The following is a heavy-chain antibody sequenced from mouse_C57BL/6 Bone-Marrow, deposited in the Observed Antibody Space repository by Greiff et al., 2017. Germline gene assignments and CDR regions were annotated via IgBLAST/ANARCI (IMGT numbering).Heavy chain of an antibody. V-gene: IGHV1-19*01. CDR1: GYTFTDYY. CDR3: ARHYYGSSYRAMDY. D-gene: IGHD1-1*01. Sequence: VQLLQSGPVLVKPGASVKMSCKASGYTFTDYYMNWVKQSHGKSLEWIGVINPYNGGTSYNQKFKGKVTLTVDKSSSTAYMELNSLTAEDSAVYYCARHYYGSSYRAMDYWGQGTSVTVSS. CDR2: INPYNGGT. J-gene: IGHJ4*01.